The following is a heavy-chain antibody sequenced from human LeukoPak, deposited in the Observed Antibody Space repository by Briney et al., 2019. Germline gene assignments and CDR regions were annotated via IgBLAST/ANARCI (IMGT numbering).Heavy chain of an antibody. J-gene: IGHJ4*02. CDR1: GFTFSSYS. D-gene: IGHD6-13*01. V-gene: IGHV3-21*01. Sequence: PGGSLRLSCAASGFTFSSYSMNWVRQAPGKGLEWVSSISSSSSYIYYADSVKGRFTISRGNAKNSLYLQMNSLRAEDTAVYYCASQSSSWNFDCWGQGTLVTVSS. CDR3: ASQSSSWNFDC. CDR2: ISSSSSYI.